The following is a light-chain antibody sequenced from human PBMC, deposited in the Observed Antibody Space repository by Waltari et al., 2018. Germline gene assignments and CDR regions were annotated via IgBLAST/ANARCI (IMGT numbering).Light chain of an antibody. V-gene: IGKV3-20*01. CDR3: QQYGTTSFT. Sequence: IVLTQSPGPLSLSPGESATLSCRASQSVKSNYVAWYQHKPGQAPRLLIYSASARATGIPDRFSGSGSETDFTLTISRLEPEDFAVYYCQQYGTTSFTFGPGTKVDIK. CDR1: QSVKSNY. CDR2: SAS. J-gene: IGKJ3*01.